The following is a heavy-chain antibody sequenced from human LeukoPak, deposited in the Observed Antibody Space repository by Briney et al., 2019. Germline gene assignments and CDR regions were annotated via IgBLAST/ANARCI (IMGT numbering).Heavy chain of an antibody. CDR1: GFTFSSYS. Sequence: PGGSLRLSCAASGFTFSSYSMTWVRQAPGKGLEWVSSISSSSSYIYYADSVKGRFTISRDNANNSLYLQMNSLRAEDTAVYYCARVPPEWELRRAAFDIWGQGTMVTVSS. D-gene: IGHD1-26*01. J-gene: IGHJ3*02. V-gene: IGHV3-21*01. CDR2: ISSSSSYI. CDR3: ARVPPEWELRRAAFDI.